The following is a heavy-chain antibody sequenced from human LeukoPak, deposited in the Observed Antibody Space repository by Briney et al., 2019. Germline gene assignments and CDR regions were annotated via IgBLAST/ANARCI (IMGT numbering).Heavy chain of an antibody. CDR3: AKVFQQQLGTPFDY. CDR2: ISGSGGST. CDR1: GFTFSSYA. J-gene: IGHJ4*02. Sequence: GGSLRLSCAASGFTFSSYAMSWVRQAPGKGLEWVSAISGSGGSTYHADSVKGRFTISRDNSKNTLYLQMNSLRAEDTAVYYCAKVFQQQLGTPFDYWGQGTLVTVSS. D-gene: IGHD6-13*01. V-gene: IGHV3-23*01.